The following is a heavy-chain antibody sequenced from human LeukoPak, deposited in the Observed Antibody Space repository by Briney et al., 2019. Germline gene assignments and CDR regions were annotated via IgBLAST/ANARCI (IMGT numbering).Heavy chain of an antibody. Sequence: AGSLRLSCAASGFTLRSYDMNWVRQAPGKGLEWVSAISADGDSSYYADSVKGRFTSSRDNSKNTLYLQMNSLRPGDTAVYYCAKRRYCTSSSCHDFDYWGQGALVTVSS. CDR2: ISADGDSS. J-gene: IGHJ4*02. CDR1: GFTLRSYD. CDR3: AKRRYCTSSSCHDFDY. D-gene: IGHD2-2*01. V-gene: IGHV3-23*01.